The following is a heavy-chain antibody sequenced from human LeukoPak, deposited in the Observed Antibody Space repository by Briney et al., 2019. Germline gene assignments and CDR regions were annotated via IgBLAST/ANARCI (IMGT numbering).Heavy chain of an antibody. D-gene: IGHD2-2*01. J-gene: IGHJ4*02. CDR2: INHSGST. CDR3: ARAEYCSSTSCYFGYFDY. V-gene: IGHV4-34*01. Sequence: SETLSLTCAVYGGSFSGYYWSWIRQPPGKGREWIGEINHSGSTNYNPYLKSRVTISVDTSKNQFSLKLSSVTAADTAVYYCARAEYCSSTSCYFGYFDYWGQGTLVTVSS. CDR1: GGSFSGYY.